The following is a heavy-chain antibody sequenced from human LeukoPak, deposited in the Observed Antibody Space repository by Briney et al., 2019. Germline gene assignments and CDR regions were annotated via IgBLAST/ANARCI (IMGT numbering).Heavy chain of an antibody. Sequence: ASVKVSCKASGYTFTSYDINWVRQATGQGLEWMGWMNPNSGNTGYAQKFQGRVTMTRNTSIRTAYMELSSLRSEDPPVYYCAKQVYGSGSSNWFAPWGQGTLVTVSS. J-gene: IGHJ5*02. V-gene: IGHV1-8*01. CDR1: GYTFTSYD. CDR3: AKQVYGSGSSNWFAP. D-gene: IGHD3-10*01. CDR2: MNPNSGNT.